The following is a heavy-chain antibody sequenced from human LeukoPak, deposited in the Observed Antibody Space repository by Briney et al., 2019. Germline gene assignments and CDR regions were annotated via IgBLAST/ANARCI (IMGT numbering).Heavy chain of an antibody. J-gene: IGHJ4*02. D-gene: IGHD4-23*01. CDR3: TSLVGSPTY. CDR2: IKSKRDGETT. V-gene: IGHV3-15*01. Sequence: PGGSLRLSCAGSGFNFQYAWMTWVRQAPGKGPEWVGRIKSKRDGETTDYTTLVKGRFSISRDDSKNTVYLQMNSLRTEDTAVYYCTSLVGSPTYWGQGTLVAVSS. CDR1: GFNFQYAW.